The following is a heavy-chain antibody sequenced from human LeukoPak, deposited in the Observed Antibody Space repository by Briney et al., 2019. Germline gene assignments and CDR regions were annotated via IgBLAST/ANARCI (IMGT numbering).Heavy chain of an antibody. Sequence: EASVKVSCKASGYTFTSYGISWVRQAPGQGLEWMGWISAYNGNTNYAQKLQGRVTMTTDTSTSTAYMELRSLRSDDTAVYYCARAQYVGVGSDAFDIWGQGTMVTVSS. CDR3: ARAQYVGVGSDAFDI. J-gene: IGHJ3*02. CDR1: GYTFTSYG. CDR2: ISAYNGNT. V-gene: IGHV1-18*01. D-gene: IGHD1-26*01.